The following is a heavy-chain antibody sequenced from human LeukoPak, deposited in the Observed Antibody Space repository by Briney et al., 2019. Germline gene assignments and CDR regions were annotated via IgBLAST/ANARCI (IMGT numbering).Heavy chain of an antibody. V-gene: IGHV1-69*06. D-gene: IGHD2-21*02. CDR2: IIPIFQTA. J-gene: IGHJ3*02. CDR3: ASLAYCGGDCYSLPFDI. CDR1: GGSFSSYT. Sequence: SVKVSCKASGGSFSSYTISWVRQAPGQGLEWMGGIIPIFQTASYAQKFQGRVTITADKSTNTAYMELTNLRSEDTAAYYCASLAYCGGDCYSLPFDIWGQGTMVTVSS.